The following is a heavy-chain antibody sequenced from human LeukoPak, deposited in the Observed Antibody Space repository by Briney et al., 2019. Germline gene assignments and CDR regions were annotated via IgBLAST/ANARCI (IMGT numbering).Heavy chain of an antibody. Sequence: GGSLRLSCAASGFTFSSYAMSWVRQAPGKGLEWVSAISGSGGSTYYADSVKGRFTISRDNSKNTLYLQMNSLRAEDTAVYYCAKDGITMVRGVIRLYYYYYMDVWGKGTTVTVSS. CDR2: ISGSGGST. CDR1: GFTFSSYA. CDR3: AKDGITMVRGVIRLYYYYYMDV. D-gene: IGHD3-10*01. J-gene: IGHJ6*03. V-gene: IGHV3-23*01.